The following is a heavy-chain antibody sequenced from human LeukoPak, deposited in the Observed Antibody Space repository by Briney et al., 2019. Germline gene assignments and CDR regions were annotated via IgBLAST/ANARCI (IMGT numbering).Heavy chain of an antibody. V-gene: IGHV3-21*01. J-gene: IGHJ1*01. CDR2: ISPDATYI. CDR3: TTPATGPRAEYSQY. D-gene: IGHD6-13*01. Sequence: GGSLRLSCAASGFTFSRYSMNWVRQAPGKGLEWVSSISPDATYIYYADSLKGRFTVSRDNAKNLLYLQMNSLAVEDTAVYYCTTPATGPRAEYSQYWGQGTLVTVSP. CDR1: GFTFSRYS.